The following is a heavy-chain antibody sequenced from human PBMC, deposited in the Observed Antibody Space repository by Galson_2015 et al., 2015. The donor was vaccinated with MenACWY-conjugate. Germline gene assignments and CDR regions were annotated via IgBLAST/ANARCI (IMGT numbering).Heavy chain of an antibody. J-gene: IGHJ4*02. D-gene: IGHD6-13*01. Sequence: SGSTTIYYADSVKGRFTISRDNAKNSLYLQMNSLRDEDTAVFYCTRERSDGSNWEKGYWGQGTLVTVSS. CDR2: SGSTTI. CDR3: TRERSDGSNWEKGY. V-gene: IGHV3-48*02.